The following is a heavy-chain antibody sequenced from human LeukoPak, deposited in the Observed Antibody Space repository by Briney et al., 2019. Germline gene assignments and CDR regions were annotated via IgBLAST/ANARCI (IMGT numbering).Heavy chain of an antibody. J-gene: IGHJ5*02. V-gene: IGHV1-18*01. CDR3: ARDLIVGATNWFDP. CDR2: ISAYNGNT. CDR1: GYTFTSYG. D-gene: IGHD1-26*01. Sequence: GASVKVSCKASGYTFTSYGISGVRQAPGQGLEWMGWISAYNGNTNSAQKLQGRVTMTTDTSTSTAYMELRSLRSDDTAVYYCARDLIVGATNWFDPWGQGTLVTVSS.